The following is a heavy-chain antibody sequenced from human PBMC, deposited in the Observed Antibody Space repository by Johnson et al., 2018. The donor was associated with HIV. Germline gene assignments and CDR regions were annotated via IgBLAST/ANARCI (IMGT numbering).Heavy chain of an antibody. V-gene: IGHV3-9*01. CDR3: AARGYSAYDPMFLDI. D-gene: IGHD5-12*01. Sequence: VQLVESGGGLVQPGRSLRLSCAASGLTFDDCGMHWVRQAPGKGLEWVSGISWNSGTIGYADSVKGRFTISRDNGKNSLYLQMSSLRGEDTALYYCAARGYSAYDPMFLDIWGQGTMVTVSS. CDR1: GLTFDDCG. J-gene: IGHJ3*02. CDR2: ISWNSGTI.